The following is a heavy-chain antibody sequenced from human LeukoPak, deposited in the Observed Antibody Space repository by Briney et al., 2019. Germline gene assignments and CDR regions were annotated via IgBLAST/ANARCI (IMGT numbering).Heavy chain of an antibody. D-gene: IGHD4-11*01. Sequence: ASVKVSCKASGYTFTSYGISWVRQAPGRGLEWMGWISPYNGNTNYAEKLQGRVTMTTDTSTSTAYMELRSLRSDDTAVYYCARGPPTVTTTYYYYYGLDVWGQGTTVTVSS. CDR2: ISPYNGNT. J-gene: IGHJ6*02. CDR3: ARGPPTVTTTYYYYYGLDV. CDR1: GYTFTSYG. V-gene: IGHV1-18*01.